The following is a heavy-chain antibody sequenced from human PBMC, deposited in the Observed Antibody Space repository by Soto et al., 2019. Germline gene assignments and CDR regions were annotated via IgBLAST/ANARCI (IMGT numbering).Heavy chain of an antibody. CDR3: ARGRSWPRGDWFDP. J-gene: IGHJ5*02. CDR1: GDSLSSNSAA. D-gene: IGHD6-13*01. V-gene: IGHV6-1*01. CDR2: TYYRSKWYN. Sequence: QTLSLTCAISGDSLSSNSAAWNWIRQSPSRGLEWLGRTYYRSKWYNDYAVSVRSRITINPDTSKNQFSLQLNSVTPEDTAVYYCARGRSWPRGDWFDPWGQGTLVTVSS.